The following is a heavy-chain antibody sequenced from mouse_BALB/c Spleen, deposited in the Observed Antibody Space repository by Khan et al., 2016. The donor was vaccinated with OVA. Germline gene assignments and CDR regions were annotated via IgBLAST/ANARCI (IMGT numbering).Heavy chain of an antibody. D-gene: IGHD2-14*01. CDR2: VNPNNGDT. Sequence: VQLQQSGPDLVKPGASVKISCKASGYSFTAYYLSWVKQSHGESLEWIGRVNPNNGDTTYNQKFKGKAISTVDKSSNTAYMDLRSLTSEDAEVYYCARGYDFFAYWGQGTLVTVSA. CDR1: GYSFTAYY. J-gene: IGHJ3*01. CDR3: ARGYDFFAY. V-gene: IGHV1-18*01.